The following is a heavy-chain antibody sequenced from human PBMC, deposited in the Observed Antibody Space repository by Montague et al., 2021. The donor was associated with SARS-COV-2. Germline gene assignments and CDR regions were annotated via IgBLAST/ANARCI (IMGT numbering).Heavy chain of an antibody. CDR2: TYYRSKWGS. D-gene: IGHD3-9*01. V-gene: IGHV6-1*01. Sequence: CAISGDSVSSKSVAWNWLRQSPSRGLEWLGRTYYRSKWGSDYAESSKXXLVITPDTSKNQVSLQLNSVIPEDTAVYFCASSGITLTGLDAFDIWGQGTMVTVSS. CDR3: ASSGITLTGLDAFDI. CDR1: GDSVSSKSVA. J-gene: IGHJ3*02.